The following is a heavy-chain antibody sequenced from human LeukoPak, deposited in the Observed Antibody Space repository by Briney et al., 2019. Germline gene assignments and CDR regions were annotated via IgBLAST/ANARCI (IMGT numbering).Heavy chain of an antibody. J-gene: IGHJ6*03. CDR2: IIPIFGTA. D-gene: IGHD6-6*01. CDR3: ARERRPYSSSYMDV. V-gene: IGHV1-69*05. CDR1: GGTFSSYA. Sequence: ASVKVSCKASGGTFSSYAISWVRQAPGQGLEWMGGIIPIFGTANYAQKFQGRVTITTDESTSTAHMELSSLRSEDTAVYYCARERRPYSSSYMDVWGKGTTVTVSS.